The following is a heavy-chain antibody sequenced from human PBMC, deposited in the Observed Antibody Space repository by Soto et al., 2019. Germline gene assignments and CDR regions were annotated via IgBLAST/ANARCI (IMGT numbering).Heavy chain of an antibody. CDR3: ARTLYTSGWYAKYYFDY. CDR2: IIPIFGTA. V-gene: IGHV1-69*01. J-gene: IGHJ4*02. D-gene: IGHD6-19*01. Sequence: QVQLVQSGAEVKKPGSSVKVSCKASGGTFSSYAISWVRQAPGQGLEWMGGIIPIFGTANYAQKSQGRVTITADESTSTAYMELSSLRSEDTAVYYCARTLYTSGWYAKYYFDYWGQGTLVTVSS. CDR1: GGTFSSYA.